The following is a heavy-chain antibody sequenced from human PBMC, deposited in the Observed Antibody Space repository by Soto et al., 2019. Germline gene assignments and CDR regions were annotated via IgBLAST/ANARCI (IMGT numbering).Heavy chain of an antibody. V-gene: IGHV3-30-3*01. Sequence: QVQLVESGGGVVQPGRSLRLSCAASGFTFSSHAMHWVRQAPGKGLEWVAVISYDGINKYYADSVKGRFSISRDNSKNPLYLQMNSLRAEDTAVYYCARDEMVRGPFDYWGQGTLVTVSS. D-gene: IGHD3-10*01. CDR1: GFTFSSHA. CDR3: ARDEMVRGPFDY. J-gene: IGHJ4*02. CDR2: ISYDGINK.